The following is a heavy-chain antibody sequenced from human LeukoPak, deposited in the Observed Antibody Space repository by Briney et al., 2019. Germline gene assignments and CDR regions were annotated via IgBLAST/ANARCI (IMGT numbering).Heavy chain of an antibody. Sequence: PSETLSLTCTVSGGSVSSSSYYWGWIRQPPGKGLEWIGSIYYSGSTYYNPSLKSRVTISVDTSKNQFSLKLSSVTAADTAVYYCARHWVLWFGEYTGWGQGTLVTVSS. CDR2: IYYSGST. J-gene: IGHJ4*02. D-gene: IGHD3-10*01. CDR3: ARHWVLWFGEYTG. CDR1: GGSVSSSSYY. V-gene: IGHV4-39*01.